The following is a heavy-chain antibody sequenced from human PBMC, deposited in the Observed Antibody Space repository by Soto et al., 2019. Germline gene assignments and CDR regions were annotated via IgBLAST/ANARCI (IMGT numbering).Heavy chain of an antibody. D-gene: IGHD3-10*01. J-gene: IGHJ6*02. Sequence: ASVNVSCKASGYTFTGCYIHWVRQAPGQGLEWMGWINPNSGGTNYAQKFQGRVTMTRDTSISTAYMELSRLRSDDTAVYYCASSSSGSYYLTPYGMDVWGQGTTVTVSS. CDR1: GYTFTGCY. CDR3: ASSSSGSYYLTPYGMDV. CDR2: INPNSGGT. V-gene: IGHV1-2*02.